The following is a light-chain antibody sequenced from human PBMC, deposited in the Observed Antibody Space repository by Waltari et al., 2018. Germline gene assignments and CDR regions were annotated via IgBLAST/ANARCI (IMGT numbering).Light chain of an antibody. Sequence: YVLTQPPSVSVTPGRTARIPCGGNTIGRKTVHWYQQKPGQAPVLVVYEDKERPSGIPERFSASNSGNTATLTISGVAAGDEADYYCQVWDRTGDHVIFGGGTKLTVL. V-gene: IGLV3-21*03. CDR1: TIGRKT. CDR2: EDK. J-gene: IGLJ2*01. CDR3: QVWDRTGDHVI.